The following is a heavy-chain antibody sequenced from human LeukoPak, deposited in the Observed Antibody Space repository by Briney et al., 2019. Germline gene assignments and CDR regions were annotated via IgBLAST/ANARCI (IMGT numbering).Heavy chain of an antibody. CDR3: ARGDEYSYGFGAFDI. CDR2: FYASGST. V-gene: IGHV4-61*02. J-gene: IGHJ3*02. D-gene: IGHD5-18*01. CDR1: GGSISSGDYF. Sequence: SQTLSLTCTVSGGSISSGDYFWSWIRQPAGKGLEWIGRFYASGSTNYNPSLQSRVTISVDTSKNQFSLKLSSVTAADTAVYYCARGDEYSYGFGAFDIWGQGTMVTVSS.